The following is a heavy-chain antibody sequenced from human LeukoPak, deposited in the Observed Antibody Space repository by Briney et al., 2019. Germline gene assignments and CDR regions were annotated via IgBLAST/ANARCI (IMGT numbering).Heavy chain of an antibody. J-gene: IGHJ3*02. CDR3: ARGVTYYYDSSGYLDVFDI. Sequence: PGGSLRLSCAASGFTFSSYSMNWVRQAPGKGLEWVSYISSSSSTIYYADSVKGRFTISRDNAKNSLYLQMNSLRDEDTAVYYCARGVTYYYDSSGYLDVFDIWGKGKMVTVFS. V-gene: IGHV3-48*02. D-gene: IGHD3-22*01. CDR1: GFTFSSYS. CDR2: ISSSSSTI.